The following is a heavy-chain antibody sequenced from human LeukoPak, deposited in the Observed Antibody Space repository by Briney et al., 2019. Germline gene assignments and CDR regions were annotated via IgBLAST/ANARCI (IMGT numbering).Heavy chain of an antibody. J-gene: IGHJ3*02. CDR1: GFTFSSFS. D-gene: IGHD3-3*01. Sequence: PGGSLRHSCVVSGFTFSSFSMNWVRQAPGKGREWVSYISSSSSTIYYADSVRGAFTISRDNAKNSLYLQMNSLRAEDTAVYYCARDRFYDFWSGYDAFDIWGQGTMVTVSS. CDR2: ISSSSSTI. CDR3: ARDRFYDFWSGYDAFDI. V-gene: IGHV3-48*01.